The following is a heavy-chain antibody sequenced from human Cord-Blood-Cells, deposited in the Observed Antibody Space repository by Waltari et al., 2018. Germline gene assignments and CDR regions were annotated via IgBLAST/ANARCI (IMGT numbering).Heavy chain of an antibody. J-gene: IGHJ4*02. CDR3: ARGESSPNYYFDY. CDR2: INPNSGGT. CDR1: GYTFTGYY. Sequence: QVQLVQSGAEVKKPGASVKVSCKTSGYTFTGYYMHWVRQAPGQGLEWMGWINPNSGGTNEAQKCQGWVTMTRDTSISTAYMELSRLRSDDTAVYYCARGESSPNYYFDYWGQGTLVTVSS. D-gene: IGHD6-13*01. V-gene: IGHV1-2*04.